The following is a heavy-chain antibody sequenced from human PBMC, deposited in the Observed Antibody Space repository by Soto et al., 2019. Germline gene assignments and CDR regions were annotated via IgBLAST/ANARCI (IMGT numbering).Heavy chain of an antibody. Sequence: GGSLRLSCAASGFTFSSYSRNWVRQAPGKGLEWVSSISSSSSYIYYADSVKGRFTISRDNAKNSLYLQMNSLRAEDTAVYYCASFTSLYSYGTGRAPYRGQGTLVTVSS. D-gene: IGHD5-18*01. CDR3: ASFTSLYSYGTGRAPY. CDR1: GFTFSSYS. CDR2: ISSSSSYI. V-gene: IGHV3-21*01. J-gene: IGHJ4*02.